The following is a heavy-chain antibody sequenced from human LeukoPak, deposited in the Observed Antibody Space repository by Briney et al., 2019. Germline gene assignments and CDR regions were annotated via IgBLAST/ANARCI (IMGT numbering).Heavy chain of an antibody. CDR2: IYPGDSDT. CDR1: GYIFTDYR. J-gene: IGHJ4*02. CDR3: ARLYRTGLEWLRLLGPFDY. Sequence: RVSCKASGYIFTDYRITWVRQAPGQGLEWMGIIYPGDSDTRYSPSFQGQVTISADKSISTAYLQWSSLKASDTAMYYCARLYRTGLEWLRLLGPFDYWGQGTLVTVSS. V-gene: IGHV5-51*01. D-gene: IGHD5-12*01.